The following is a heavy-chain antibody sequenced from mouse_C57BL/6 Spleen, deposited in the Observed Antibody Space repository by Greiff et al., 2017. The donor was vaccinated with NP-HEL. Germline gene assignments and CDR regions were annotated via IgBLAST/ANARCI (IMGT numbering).Heavy chain of an antibody. V-gene: IGHV2-2*01. Sequence: QVQLKESGPGLVQPSQSLSITCTVSGFSLTSYGVHWVRQSPGKGLEWLGVIWSGGSTDSNAAFISRRSISKDNSTSQVFFKMNSLQADDTAIYYCGRGDYSNYVGARDYWGQGTSVTVST. CDR2: IWSGGST. D-gene: IGHD2-5*01. J-gene: IGHJ4*01. CDR1: GFSLTSYG. CDR3: GRGDYSNYVGARDY.